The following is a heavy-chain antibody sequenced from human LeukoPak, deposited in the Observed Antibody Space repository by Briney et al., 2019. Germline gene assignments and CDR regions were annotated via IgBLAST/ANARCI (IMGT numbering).Heavy chain of an antibody. CDR2: IKGDGSGT. J-gene: IGHJ4*02. CDR1: GFTSFSNYW. V-gene: IGHV3-74*01. D-gene: IGHD1-14*01. Sequence: GGSLRLSCAASGFTSFSNYWIHWVRQAPGKGLVWVSRIKGDGSGTIYADSVKGRFTISRDNARNTVDLQMNSLRVEDTAVYYCARDRNYQLSPPWGQGTLVTVSS. CDR3: ARDRNYQLSPP.